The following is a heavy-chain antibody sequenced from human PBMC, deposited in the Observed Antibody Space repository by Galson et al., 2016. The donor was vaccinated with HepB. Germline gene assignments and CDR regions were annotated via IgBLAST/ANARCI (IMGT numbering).Heavy chain of an antibody. D-gene: IGHD4-11*01. CDR2: ISAYKGDT. V-gene: IGHV1-18*01. CDR1: GYTFTGYH. Sequence: SVKVSCKASGYTFTGYHMHWVRQAPGQGLEWLGWISAYKGDTNYAQSLQDRVAMTRDTSASTVYMDLRSLRSDDTAVYYCARDVQFRFDYWGQGTLVTVSS. J-gene: IGHJ4*02. CDR3: ARDVQFRFDY.